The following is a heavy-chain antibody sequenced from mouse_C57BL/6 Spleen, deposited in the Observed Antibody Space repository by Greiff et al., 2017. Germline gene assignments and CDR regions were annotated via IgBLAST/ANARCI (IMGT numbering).Heavy chain of an antibody. CDR3: ARDYYFGSSPYYFDY. J-gene: IGHJ2*01. Sequence: VHLVESGPELVKPGASVKISCKASGYAFSSSWMTWVKQRPGKGLEWIGRIYPGDGDTNYNGKFRGKATLTADKSSSTAYMQLSSLTSEDSAVYYCARDYYFGSSPYYFDYWGQGTTLTVSS. CDR2: IYPGDGDT. CDR1: GYAFSSSW. D-gene: IGHD1-1*01. V-gene: IGHV1-82*01.